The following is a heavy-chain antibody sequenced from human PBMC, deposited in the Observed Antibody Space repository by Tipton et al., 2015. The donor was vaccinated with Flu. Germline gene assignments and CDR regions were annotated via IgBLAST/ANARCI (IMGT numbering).Heavy chain of an antibody. CDR2: IYYSGST. V-gene: IGHV4-39*07. Sequence: TLSLTCTVSGGSISSSSYYWGWIRQPPGKGLEWIGSIYYSGSTYYNQSLKSRVTISVDTSKNQFSLKLSSVTAADTAVYYCARVAETMVVTPVYWGQGTLVTVSS. CDR3: ARVAETMVVTPVY. CDR1: GGSISSSSYY. J-gene: IGHJ4*02. D-gene: IGHD4-23*01.